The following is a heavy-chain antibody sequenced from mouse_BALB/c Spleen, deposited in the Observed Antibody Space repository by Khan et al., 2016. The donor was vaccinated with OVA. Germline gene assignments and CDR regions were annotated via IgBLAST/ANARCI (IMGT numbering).Heavy chain of an antibody. D-gene: IGHD1-1*01. CDR3: ARSVTMTTVVATDFDY. V-gene: IGHV3-2*02. J-gene: IGHJ2*01. Sequence: EVQLQESGPGLVKPSQSLSLTCTVTGYSITSDYAWNWIRQFPGNKLEWMGYISYSGRTSYNPSLKSRISITRDTSKNQFFLQWNSVTTEDTATYYCARSVTMTTVVATDFDYWGQGTTLTVSS. CDR1: GYSITSDYA. CDR2: ISYSGRT.